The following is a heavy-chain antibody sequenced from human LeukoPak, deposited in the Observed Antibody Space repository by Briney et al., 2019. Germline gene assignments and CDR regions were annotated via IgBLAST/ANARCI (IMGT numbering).Heavy chain of an antibody. J-gene: IGHJ4*02. D-gene: IGHD5-18*01. Sequence: ASVTVSCTASGYTFTSYDINWVRQATGQGLEWMGWMNPNSGNTGYAQKFQGRVTMTRNTSISTAYMELSSLRSEDTAVYYCARGQEVDTASVDYWGQGTLVTVSS. CDR1: GYTFTSYD. CDR3: ARGQEVDTASVDY. V-gene: IGHV1-8*01. CDR2: MNPNSGNT.